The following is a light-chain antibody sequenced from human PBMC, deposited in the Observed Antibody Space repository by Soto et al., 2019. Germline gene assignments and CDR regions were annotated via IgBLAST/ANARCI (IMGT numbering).Light chain of an antibody. V-gene: IGLV2-14*01. CDR1: SSDVGDYYY. CDR2: GVT. Sequence: QSVLTQPASVSGSPGQSITISCSGTSSDVGDYYYVSWYQQHPGKAPKLLIYGVTDRPSGVSHRFSGSRSDSTASLTISGLQAEDEADYYCAAYTGNLNGPVFGGGTQLTVL. J-gene: IGLJ7*01. CDR3: AAYTGNLNGPV.